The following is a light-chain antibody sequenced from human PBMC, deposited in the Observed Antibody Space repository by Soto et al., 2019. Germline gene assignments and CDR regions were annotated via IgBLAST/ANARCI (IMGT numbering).Light chain of an antibody. V-gene: IGLV2-23*02. J-gene: IGLJ1*01. Sequence: QSALTQVASVSGSPGQSITISCTGTSSDVGTFNLVSWHQQHPGKAPRLMIYEVIKRPSGVSNRFSGSKSGNTASLTISGLQAEDEADYYCCPYAGSSVYVFGTGTKVTVL. CDR1: SSDVGTFNL. CDR2: EVI. CDR3: CPYAGSSVYV.